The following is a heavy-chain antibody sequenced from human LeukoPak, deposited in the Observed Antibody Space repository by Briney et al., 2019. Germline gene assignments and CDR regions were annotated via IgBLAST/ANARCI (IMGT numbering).Heavy chain of an antibody. Sequence: GASVKVSCKVSGYTLTELSMHWVRQAPGKGLEWMGGFDPEDGETICAQKFQGRVTMTEDTSTDTAYMELSSLRSEDTAVYYCAFVPGIAAAGPREKDAFDIWGQGTMVTVSS. V-gene: IGHV1-24*01. CDR3: AFVPGIAAAGPREKDAFDI. CDR2: FDPEDGET. D-gene: IGHD6-13*01. J-gene: IGHJ3*02. CDR1: GYTLTELS.